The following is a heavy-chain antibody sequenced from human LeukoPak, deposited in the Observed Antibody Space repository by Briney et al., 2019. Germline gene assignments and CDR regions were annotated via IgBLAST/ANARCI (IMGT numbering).Heavy chain of an antibody. J-gene: IGHJ4*02. CDR3: ARDNYSGSRYFDR. CDR1: GFIFSSYE. D-gene: IGHD1-26*01. V-gene: IGHV3-48*03. CDR2: ISSSGRTM. Sequence: GGALRLSCAAPGFIFSSYEMSWVREALGKGLGWVSYISSSGRTMYYADSVKGRFTVSRDNAKNSLYLQVNSPRAEDTAIYYCARDNYSGSRYFDRWGQGTLVTVSS.